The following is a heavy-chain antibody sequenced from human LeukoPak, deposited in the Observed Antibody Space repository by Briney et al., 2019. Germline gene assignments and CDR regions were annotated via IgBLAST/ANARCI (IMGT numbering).Heavy chain of an antibody. Sequence: GKSLRLSCAAPGFTFSTYGMHWVRQAPGKGLEWVAVISYDGSNKNYADSVKGRFTISRDNSRNTLDMQMNSLRPEDTAVYYCARDRGYRYGQFDYWGQGTLVTVSS. CDR2: ISYDGSNK. V-gene: IGHV3-30*03. CDR3: ARDRGYRYGQFDY. CDR1: GFTFSTYG. J-gene: IGHJ4*02. D-gene: IGHD5-18*01.